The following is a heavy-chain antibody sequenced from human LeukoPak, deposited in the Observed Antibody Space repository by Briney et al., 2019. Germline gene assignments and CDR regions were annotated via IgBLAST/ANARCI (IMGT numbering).Heavy chain of an antibody. CDR1: GFTFSSYA. CDR3: AREIAVAVFRPQLYYFDY. CDR2: ISYDGSNK. J-gene: IGHJ4*02. Sequence: GGSLRLSCAASGFTFSSYAMHWVRQAPGKGLEWVAVISYDGSNKYYADSVKGRFTISRDNSRNTLYLQMNSLRAEDTAVYYCAREIAVAVFRPQLYYFDYWGQGTLVTVSS. D-gene: IGHD6-19*01. V-gene: IGHV3-30-3*01.